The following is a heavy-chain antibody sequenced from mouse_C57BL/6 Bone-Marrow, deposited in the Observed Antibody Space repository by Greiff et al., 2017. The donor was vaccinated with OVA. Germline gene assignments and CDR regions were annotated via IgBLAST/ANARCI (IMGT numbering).Heavy chain of an antibody. CDR3: ARRRYYYAMDY. V-gene: IGHV1-59*01. CDR2: IDPSDSYT. J-gene: IGHJ4*01. Sequence: LQPGAELVRPGTSVKLSCKASGYTFTSYWMHWVKQRPGQGLEWIGVIDPSDSYTNYNQKFKGKATLTVDTSSSTAYMQLSSLTSEDSAVYDCARRRYYYAMDYWGQGTSVTVSS. CDR1: GYTFTSYW.